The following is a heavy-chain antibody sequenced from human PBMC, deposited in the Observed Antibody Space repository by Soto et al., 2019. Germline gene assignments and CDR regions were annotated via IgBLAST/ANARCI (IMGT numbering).Heavy chain of an antibody. V-gene: IGHV3-74*01. CDR2: INSDGTST. J-gene: IGHJ4*02. Sequence: PGKGLVWVSRINSDGTSTSYADSVKGRFTISRDNAKNTLYLQMYSLRAADTAVYYCARMVVAATTVVYYWGQETLLTVSS. CDR3: ARMVVAATTVVYY. D-gene: IGHD2-15*01.